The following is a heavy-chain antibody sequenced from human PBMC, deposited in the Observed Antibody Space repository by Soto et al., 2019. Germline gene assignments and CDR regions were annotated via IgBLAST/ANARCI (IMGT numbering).Heavy chain of an antibody. CDR2: IIPILGIA. V-gene: IGHV1-69*02. CDR1: GGTFSSYT. Sequence: QVQLVQSGAEVKKPGSSVKVSCKASGGTFSSYTISWVRQAPRQGLEWMGRIIPILGIANYAQKFQGRVTITADKSTSTAYMELSSLRSEDTAVYYCARGYCSGGSCYPDDAFDIWGQGTMVTVSS. CDR3: ARGYCSGGSCYPDDAFDI. J-gene: IGHJ3*02. D-gene: IGHD2-15*01.